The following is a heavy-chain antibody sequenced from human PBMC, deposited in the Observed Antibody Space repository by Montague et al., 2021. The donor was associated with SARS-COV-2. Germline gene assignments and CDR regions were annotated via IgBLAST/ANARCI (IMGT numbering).Heavy chain of an antibody. CDR2: IYYSGST. Sequence: SETLSLTCTVSGGSISSSNYYWGWIRLPPGKGLEWIGSIYYSGSTYYNPSLKSRVTIFVDTSKNQFSLKLSSVTAADTAVYYCASPTYYYDSSGSDAFDIWGQGTMVTVSS. J-gene: IGHJ3*02. CDR1: GGSISSSNYY. CDR3: ASPTYYYDSSGSDAFDI. D-gene: IGHD3-22*01. V-gene: IGHV4-39*01.